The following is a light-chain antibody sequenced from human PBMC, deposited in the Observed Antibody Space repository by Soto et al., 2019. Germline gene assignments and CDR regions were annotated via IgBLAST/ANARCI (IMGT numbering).Light chain of an antibody. CDR3: QQANSFPLA. CDR1: QGISSW. J-gene: IGKJ4*01. CDR2: TGS. Sequence: DIQMTQSPSSVSASGGDRVSITCRASQGISSWLAWYKQKPGRAPKLLIYTGSSLQSGVPSRFSGTGDGTDLTLTISSLQPEDVATYYCQQANSFPLAFGGGTKVEIK. V-gene: IGKV1-12*01.